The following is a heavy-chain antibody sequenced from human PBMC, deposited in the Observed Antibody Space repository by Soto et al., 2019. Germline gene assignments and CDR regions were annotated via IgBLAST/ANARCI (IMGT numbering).Heavy chain of an antibody. Sequence: ASVKVCCKASGYTFTSYGINWVRQAPGRGLEWMGWINPGNGNTKYSQQFQGRVIIDRDTSASTAYMELSSLRPEDTAVCYCARGGYFDSSNYLAYWGLGTLVTVSS. CDR2: INPGNGNT. CDR1: GYTFTSYG. J-gene: IGHJ4*02. D-gene: IGHD3-22*01. CDR3: ARGGYFDSSNYLAY. V-gene: IGHV1-3*01.